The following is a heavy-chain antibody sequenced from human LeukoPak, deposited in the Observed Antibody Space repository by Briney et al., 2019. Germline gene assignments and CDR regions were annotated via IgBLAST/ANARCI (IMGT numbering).Heavy chain of an antibody. CDR2: IYYSGST. CDR3: ARGGLTVPGAAFDI. J-gene: IGHJ3*02. V-gene: IGHV4-59*08. D-gene: IGHD3/OR15-3a*01. CDR1: GGSISSYY. Sequence: SETLSLTCTVSGGSISSYYWSWIRQPPGKGLEWIGYIYYSGSTNYNPSLKSRVTISVDTSKNQFSLKLSSVTAADTAVYYCARGGLTVPGAAFDIWGQGIMVTVSS.